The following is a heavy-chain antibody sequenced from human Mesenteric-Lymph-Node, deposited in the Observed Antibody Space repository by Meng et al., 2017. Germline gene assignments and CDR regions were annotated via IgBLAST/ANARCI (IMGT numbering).Heavy chain of an antibody. CDR1: GDSITGGDYS. CDR2: IYYSGST. V-gene: IGHV4-31*11. J-gene: IGHJ5*02. Sequence: QVQLQESGPGLVKPSQTLSLTCAVSGDSITGGDYSWTWIRQHPGKGLEWIGYIYYSGSTYYNPSLKSRVTISVDTSKNQFSLKLSSVTAADTAVYYCARGSWFDPWGQGTLVTVSS. CDR3: ARGSWFDP.